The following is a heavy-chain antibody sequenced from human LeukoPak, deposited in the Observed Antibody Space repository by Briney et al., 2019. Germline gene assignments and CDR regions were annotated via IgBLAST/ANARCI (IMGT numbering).Heavy chain of an antibody. J-gene: IGHJ4*02. V-gene: IGHV1-8*01. CDR3: ARGLDYGDYVSTY. CDR1: GYTFTSYD. D-gene: IGHD4-17*01. CDR2: MNPNSGNT. Sequence: VASVKVSCKASGYTFTSYDINWVRQAPGQGLEWMGWMNPNSGNTVYAQKFQSRVTMTRNTSISTAYMELSSLRSEDTAVYYYARGLDYGDYVSTYWGQGTLVTVSS.